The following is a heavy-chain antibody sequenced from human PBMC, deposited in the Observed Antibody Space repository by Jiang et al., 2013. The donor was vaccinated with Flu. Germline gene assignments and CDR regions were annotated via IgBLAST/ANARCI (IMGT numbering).Heavy chain of an antibody. CDR1: GLTFSSYG. CDR2: ISYNGRNE. D-gene: IGHD3-10*02. J-gene: IGHJ4*02. CDR3: ASQQDLDYVLDY. V-gene: IGHV3-30*03. Sequence: LESGGGVVQPGRSLRLSCTASGLTFSSYGINWVRQAPGKGLEWVAVISYNGRNEFYADSVRGRFTISRDNSRNTVDLQMHSLRADDTAVYYCASQQDLDYVLDYWAREPRSPSPQ.